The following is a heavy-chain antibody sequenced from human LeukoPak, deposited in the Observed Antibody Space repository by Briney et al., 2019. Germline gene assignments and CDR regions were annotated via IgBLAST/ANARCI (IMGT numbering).Heavy chain of an antibody. Sequence: GSLRLSCAASGFTFNNYAIHWVRQAPGKGLEWVAIISFDGGNKYYADSVKGRFTISRDNPKNTLYLQMNSLRAEDTAVYYCARDGIVGSPLFKFDYWGQGTLVTVSS. D-gene: IGHD1-26*01. CDR2: ISFDGGNK. CDR3: ARDGIVGSPLFKFDY. J-gene: IGHJ4*02. V-gene: IGHV3-30-3*01. CDR1: GFTFNNYA.